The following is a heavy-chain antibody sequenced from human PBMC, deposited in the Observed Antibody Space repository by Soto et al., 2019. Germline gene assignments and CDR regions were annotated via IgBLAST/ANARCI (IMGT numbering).Heavy chain of an antibody. V-gene: IGHV3-48*01. D-gene: IGHD2-2*01. CDR1: GFTFSSYS. CDR2: ISSSSTI. J-gene: IGHJ5*02. Sequence: GGSPRLSCAAPGFTFSSYSMNLVPQAPWMGLELVSYISSSSTIYYADSVKGRFTISRDNAKNSLYLQMNSLRAEDTAVYYCAKGGAQLLHYNWFDPWGQGTLVTVSS. CDR3: AKGGAQLLHYNWFDP.